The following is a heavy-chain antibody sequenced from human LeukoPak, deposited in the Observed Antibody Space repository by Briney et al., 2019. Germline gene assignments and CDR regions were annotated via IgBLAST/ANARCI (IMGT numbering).Heavy chain of an antibody. CDR3: ARPVAGTRYYYYMDV. D-gene: IGHD6-19*01. V-gene: IGHV4-59*01. J-gene: IGHJ6*03. CDR2: MSYSGRS. Sequence: PSETLSLTCTVSGDSINSYYWSWIRQTPEKGLEWIGYMSYSGRSDYGPSLKSRVTMSVDTSKNQFSLRMTSVTAADTGVYYCARPVAGTRYYYYMDVWGKGTTVTVSS. CDR1: GDSINSYY.